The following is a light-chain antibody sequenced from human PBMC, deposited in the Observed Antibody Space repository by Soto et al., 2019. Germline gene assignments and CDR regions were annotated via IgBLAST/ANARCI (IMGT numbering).Light chain of an antibody. CDR3: QQYASYPFT. Sequence: EIVVKQSLGTLSLSLGERATXSCRASQSVSSSYLAWYQQKPGHAPRLLIYGASSRATGIPDRFSGSGSGTDFTLTISRLEPEDFAMYYCQQYASYPFTFGGGTKVDIK. V-gene: IGKV3-20*01. J-gene: IGKJ4*01. CDR2: GAS. CDR1: QSVSSSY.